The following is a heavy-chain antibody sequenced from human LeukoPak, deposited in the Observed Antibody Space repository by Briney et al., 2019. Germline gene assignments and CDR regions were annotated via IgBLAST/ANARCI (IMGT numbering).Heavy chain of an antibody. CDR2: INPNSVVT. J-gene: IGHJ4*02. CDR1: GYTFGSYG. Sequence: ASVKVSCKASGYTFGSYGITWVRQAPGQGLEWMGWINPNSVVTDYAQNFQGRVTMTRDTSISTAYVELSRLRSDGTVVYYCARGTGEGYTYGRYYFDYWGQGTLVTVSS. CDR3: ARGTGEGYTYGRYYFDY. D-gene: IGHD5-18*01. V-gene: IGHV1-2*02.